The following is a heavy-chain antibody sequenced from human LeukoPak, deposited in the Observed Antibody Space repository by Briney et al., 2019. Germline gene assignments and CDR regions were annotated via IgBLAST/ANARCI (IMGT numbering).Heavy chain of an antibody. CDR2: ISSRSSYI. J-gene: IGHJ6*03. CDR1: GFTFSTYT. V-gene: IGHV3-21*01. D-gene: IGHD1-26*01. CDR3: ARDGLREDRDYYYYYYMDV. Sequence: GGSLRLSCAASGFTFSTYTMNWVRQAPGKGLEWVSSISSRSSYIYYADSVKGRFTISRDNAKNSLYLQMNSLRAEDTSVYHCARDGLREDRDYYYYYYMDVWGKGTTVTVSS.